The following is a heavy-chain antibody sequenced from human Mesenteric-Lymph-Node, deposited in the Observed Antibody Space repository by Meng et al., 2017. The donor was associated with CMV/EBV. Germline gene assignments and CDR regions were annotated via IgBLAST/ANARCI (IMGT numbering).Heavy chain of an antibody. CDR3: ASGRIFDY. Sequence: SVKVSCKASGYTLGSHYIDWVRQAPGQGLEWMGGIIPIFGTANYAQKFQGRVTITTDESTSTAYMELSSLRSEDTAVYYCASGRIFDYWGQGTLVTVSS. CDR2: IIPIFGTA. D-gene: IGHD1-14*01. J-gene: IGHJ4*02. CDR1: GYTLGSHY. V-gene: IGHV1-69*05.